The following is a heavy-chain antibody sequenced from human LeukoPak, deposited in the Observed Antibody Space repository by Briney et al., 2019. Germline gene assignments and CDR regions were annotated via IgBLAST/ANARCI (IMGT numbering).Heavy chain of an antibody. Sequence: SETLSLTCTVSGGSISSYYWSWIRQPPGKGLEWIGDIYYSGSTNYNPSLKSRVTISVDTSKTHFSLKLSSVTAADTAVYYCASGGFLGGNFWGYYFDYWGQGTLVTVSS. CDR1: GGSISSYY. CDR3: ASGGFLGGNFWGYYFDY. V-gene: IGHV4-59*08. J-gene: IGHJ4*02. D-gene: IGHD4-23*01. CDR2: IYYSGST.